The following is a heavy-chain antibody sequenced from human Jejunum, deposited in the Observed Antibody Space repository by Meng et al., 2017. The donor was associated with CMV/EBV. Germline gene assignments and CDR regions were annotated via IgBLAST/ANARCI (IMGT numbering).Heavy chain of an antibody. J-gene: IGHJ1*01. D-gene: IGHD5-12*01. CDR3: VTASGSSGNGVWEGH. CDR2: IKQYGSEQ. Sequence: GFSPIHYWMAWVRQAPGKGLEWVANIKQYGSEQYHVGSVEGRFTISRDNAKNSLYLQMNSLRAEDTAVYYCVTASGSSGNGVWEGHWGQGTLVTVSS. V-gene: IGHV3-7*03. CDR1: GFSPIHYW.